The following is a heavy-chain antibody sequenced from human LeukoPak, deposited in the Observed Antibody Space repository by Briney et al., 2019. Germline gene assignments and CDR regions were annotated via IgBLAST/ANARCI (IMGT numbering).Heavy chain of an antibody. Sequence: PSETLSLTCTVSGGSISSYYWSWIRQPAGKGLEWIGRIYTSGSTNYNPSLKSRVTISVDTSKNQFSLKLSSVTAADTAVYYCARGATTGTYNWFDPWGQGTLVTVSS. CDR3: ARGATTGTYNWFDP. CDR1: GGSISSYY. V-gene: IGHV4-4*07. D-gene: IGHD1-1*01. J-gene: IGHJ5*02. CDR2: IYTSGST.